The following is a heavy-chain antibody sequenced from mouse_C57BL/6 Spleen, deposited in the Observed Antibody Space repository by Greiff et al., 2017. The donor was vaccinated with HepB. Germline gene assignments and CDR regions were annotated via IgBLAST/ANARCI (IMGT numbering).Heavy chain of an antibody. J-gene: IGHJ4*01. D-gene: IGHD1-1*01. CDR3: ARRGYGYYYAMDY. V-gene: IGHV1-78*01. Sequence: VQLQESDAELVKPGASVKISCKVSGYTFTDHTIHWMKQRPEQGLEWIGYIYPRDGSTKYNEKFKGKATLTADKSSSTAYMQLNSLTSEDSAVYFCARRGYGYYYAMDYWGQGTSVTVSS. CDR1: GYTFTDHT. CDR2: IYPRDGST.